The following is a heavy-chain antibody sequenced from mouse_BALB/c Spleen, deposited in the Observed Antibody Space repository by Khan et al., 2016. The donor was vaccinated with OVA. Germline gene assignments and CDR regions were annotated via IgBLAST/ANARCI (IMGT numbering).Heavy chain of an antibody. J-gene: IGHJ4*01. Sequence: VQLLETGPGLVAPSQSLSITCTISGFSLTNYGVHWVRQPPGKGLEWLVVIWSDGSTTYNSALKSRLTISKENSESQVFLKMNSLQTDDTAMYFCARQPYYHYNIMDYWGQGTSVTVSS. V-gene: IGHV2-6-1*01. CDR2: IWSDGST. D-gene: IGHD2-10*01. CDR1: GFSLTNYG. CDR3: ARQPYYHYNIMDY.